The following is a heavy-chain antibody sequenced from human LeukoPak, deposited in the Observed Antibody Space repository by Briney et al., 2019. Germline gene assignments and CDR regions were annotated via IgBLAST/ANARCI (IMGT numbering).Heavy chain of an antibody. D-gene: IGHD6-13*01. V-gene: IGHV4-39*01. CDR1: GGSISSGGYY. CDR3: VRHADVGNKQLAFDS. CDR2: IHDAGNI. Sequence: PSETLSLTCTVSGGSISSGGYYWGWVRQPPGERLEWIGSIHDAGNIYYHPSLKSRATISADTSKSQFSLKLSSVTATDTAVHYCVRHADVGNKQLAFDSWGLGTLVTAS. J-gene: IGHJ4*02.